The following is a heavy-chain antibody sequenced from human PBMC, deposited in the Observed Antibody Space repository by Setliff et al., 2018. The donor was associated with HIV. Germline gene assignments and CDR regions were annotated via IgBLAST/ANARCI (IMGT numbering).Heavy chain of an antibody. J-gene: IGHJ6*03. CDR2: INHSGST. V-gene: IGHV4-34*01. CDR3: ARGARLLAAYSDRWDYFYMAV. D-gene: IGHD1-26*01. Sequence: SETLSLTCAVFGGSFTDYYRIWIRQPPGKGLEWIGEINHSGSTHYNPSLKSRFIISVDTSKNQFSLKVNSMTAADTAVYYCARGARLLAAYSDRWDYFYMAVWGKGTTVTVSS. CDR1: GGSFTDYY.